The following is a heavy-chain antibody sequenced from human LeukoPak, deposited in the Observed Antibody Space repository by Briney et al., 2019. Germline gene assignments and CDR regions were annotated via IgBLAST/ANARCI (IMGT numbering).Heavy chain of an antibody. D-gene: IGHD3-22*01. CDR2: ISAYNGNT. V-gene: IGHV1-18*01. Sequence: ASVKVSCKASGYSVTTYGNAWVRQAPGQGLEWMGWISAYNGNTNYAQKLQGRVTMTTDTSTSTAYMELRSLRSDDTAVYYCARDSEGDYYDSSGYYAPQSYWGQGTLVTVSS. CDR1: GYSVTTYG. CDR3: ARDSEGDYYDSSGYYAPQSY. J-gene: IGHJ4*02.